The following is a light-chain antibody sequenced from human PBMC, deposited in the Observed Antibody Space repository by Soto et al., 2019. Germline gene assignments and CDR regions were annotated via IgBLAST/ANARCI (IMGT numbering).Light chain of an antibody. J-gene: IGLJ2*01. CDR2: DVS. Sequence: QSALTQPASVSGSPGQSIAISCTGTSSDVGAYNYVSWYQQHPGKAPKLMIHDVSNRPSEISDRFSGSKSGNTASLTISGLQAEDEADYYCSSYTSTKTLLFGGGTKLTVL. V-gene: IGLV2-14*03. CDR3: SSYTSTKTLL. CDR1: SSDVGAYNY.